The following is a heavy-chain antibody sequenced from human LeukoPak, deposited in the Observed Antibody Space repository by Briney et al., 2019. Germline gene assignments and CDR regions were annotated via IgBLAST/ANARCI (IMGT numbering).Heavy chain of an antibody. CDR2: INPSGGST. D-gene: IGHD6-19*01. J-gene: IGHJ4*02. V-gene: IGHV1-46*01. CDR3: ARGGVAVATLKTIDY. CDR1: GYTFTNYY. Sequence: ASVKVSCKASGYTFTNYYMYLVRQAPGQGLEWMGIINPSGGSTSYAQKFQGRVTTTRDTSTTTVYMELSSLRSEDTAVYYCARGGVAVATLKTIDYWGQGTLVTVSS.